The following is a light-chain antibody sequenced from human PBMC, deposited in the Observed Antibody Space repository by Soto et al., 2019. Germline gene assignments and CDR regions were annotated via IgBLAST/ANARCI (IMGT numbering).Light chain of an antibody. Sequence: DIVMTQSPLSLPVTPGEPASISCRSSQSLLHTNGYNYLDWYLQKPGQSPQLLIYLGSNLASGVRDRFSGSGSGTDFTLKISRAEAEDVGVYYCMQALQTPRTFGQGTKLEIK. V-gene: IGKV2-28*01. CDR1: QSLLHTNGYNY. J-gene: IGKJ2*01. CDR2: LGS. CDR3: MQALQTPRT.